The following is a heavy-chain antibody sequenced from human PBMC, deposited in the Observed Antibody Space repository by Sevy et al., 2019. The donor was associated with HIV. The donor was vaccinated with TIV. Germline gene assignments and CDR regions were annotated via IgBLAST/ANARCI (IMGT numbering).Heavy chain of an antibody. CDR2: LYHSGST. V-gene: IGHV4-38-2*02. J-gene: IGHJ4*02. CDR1: GYSISSGYY. Sequence: SETLSLTCTVSGYSISSGYYWGWIRQPPGKGLEWIGSLYHSGSTYYNPSLQSRVTISVDTSKNQFSLKLSPVTAADTAVYFCARVARFLEWLFRDSTAPHYFDYRGQGTLVTVSS. D-gene: IGHD3-3*01. CDR3: ARVARFLEWLFRDSTAPHYFDY.